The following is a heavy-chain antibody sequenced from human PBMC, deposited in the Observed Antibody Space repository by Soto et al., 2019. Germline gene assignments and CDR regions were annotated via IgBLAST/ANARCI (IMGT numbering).Heavy chain of an antibody. CDR1: GGSFSGYY. V-gene: IGHV4-34*01. J-gene: IGHJ5*02. CDR2: INHSGST. D-gene: IGHD3-3*01. Sequence: SETLSLTCAVYGGSFSGYYWSWIRQPPGKGLEWIGEINHSGSTNYNPSLKSRVTISVDTSKNQFSLKLSSVTAADTAVYYCARDPIQYYDFWSGTASGNWFDPWGQGTLVTVSS. CDR3: ARDPIQYYDFWSGTASGNWFDP.